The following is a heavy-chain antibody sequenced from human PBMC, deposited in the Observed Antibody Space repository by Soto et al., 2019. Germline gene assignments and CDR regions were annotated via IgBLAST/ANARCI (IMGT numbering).Heavy chain of an antibody. CDR1: GFTFSSYG. Sequence: PGGSLRLSCAASGFTFSSYGMTWVRQAPGKGLEWVSFSSATGSGRYYADSVKGRFTISRDNSKNTLYLQMSSRRADDTAVHYCAKDRRAGGNYGFYSDFWGQGALVTVSS. J-gene: IGHJ4*02. V-gene: IGHV3-23*01. CDR2: SSATGSGR. D-gene: IGHD1-7*01. CDR3: AKDRRAGGNYGFYSDF.